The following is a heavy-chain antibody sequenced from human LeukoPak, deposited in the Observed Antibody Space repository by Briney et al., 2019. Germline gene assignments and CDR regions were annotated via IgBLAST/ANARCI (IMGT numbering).Heavy chain of an antibody. CDR2: INPNSGGT. CDR1: GYTLTGYY. D-gene: IGHD3-10*01. Sequence: ASVKVSCKASGYTLTGYYMHWVRQAPGQGLEWMGWINPNSGGTNYAQKFQGRVTMTRDTSISTAYMELSRLRSDDTAVYYCARDGTYYYGSGSYGGADYWGQGTLVTVSS. J-gene: IGHJ4*02. V-gene: IGHV1-2*02. CDR3: ARDGTYYYGSGSYGGADY.